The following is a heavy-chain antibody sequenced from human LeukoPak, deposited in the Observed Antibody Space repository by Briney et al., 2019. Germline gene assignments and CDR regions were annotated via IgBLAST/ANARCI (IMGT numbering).Heavy chain of an antibody. Sequence: SETLSLTCTVSGGSISSGDYYWSWIRQPPGKGLEWIAYMYYSGSTYYNPSLKSRVTMSADTSKNQLSLKLSSVTAADTAVYYCARPYYYDSRIDPWGQGALVTVSS. D-gene: IGHD3-22*01. CDR2: MYYSGST. CDR1: GGSISSGDYY. V-gene: IGHV4-30-4*01. J-gene: IGHJ5*02. CDR3: ARPYYYDSRIDP.